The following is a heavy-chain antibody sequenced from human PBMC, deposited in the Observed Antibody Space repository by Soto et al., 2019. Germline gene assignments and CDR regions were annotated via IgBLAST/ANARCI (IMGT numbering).Heavy chain of an antibody. CDR2: INHSGST. V-gene: IGHV4-34*01. D-gene: IGHD7-27*01. J-gene: IGHJ4*02. CDR3: ARGRNWGYRG. Sequence: QVQLPQWGAGLLKPSETLSLTCAVYGGSFSGYYWSWIRQPPGKGLEWFGEINHSGSTNYNPSLTRRVTISVDTSKKQLSMKLGSVTAADQAEYYCARGRNWGYRGWGQGTLVTVSS. CDR1: GGSFSGYY.